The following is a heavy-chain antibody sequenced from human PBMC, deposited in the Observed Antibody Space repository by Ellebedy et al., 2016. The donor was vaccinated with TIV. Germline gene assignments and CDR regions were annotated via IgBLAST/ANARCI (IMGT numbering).Heavy chain of an antibody. CDR1: GFTFGFSFSRYA. V-gene: IGHV3-23*01. D-gene: IGHD2-21*01. CDR2: ISGSGGST. J-gene: IGHJ3*02. CDR3: VRDRMGATYTFDM. Sequence: PGGSLRLSCAASGFTFGFSFSRYAMSWVRQAPGKGLEWVSAISGSGGSTYYADSVKGRFAISRDIAKNTLYLQMDSLRAEDTAVYYCVRDRMGATYTFDMWGQGTMVTVSS.